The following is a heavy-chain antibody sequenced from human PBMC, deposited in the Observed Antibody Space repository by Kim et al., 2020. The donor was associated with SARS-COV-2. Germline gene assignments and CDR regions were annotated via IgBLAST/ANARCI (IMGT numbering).Heavy chain of an antibody. V-gene: IGHV3-43*02. CDR3: AKDMYTYYDFWSGYISGFDP. Sequence: GGSLRLSCAASGFTFDDYAMHWVRQAPGKGLEWVSLISGDGGSTYYADSVKGRFTISRDNSKNSLYLQRNSLRTEDTALYYCAKDMYTYYDFWSGYISGFDPWGQGTLVTVSS. CDR2: ISGDGGST. CDR1: GFTFDDYA. J-gene: IGHJ5*02. D-gene: IGHD3-3*01.